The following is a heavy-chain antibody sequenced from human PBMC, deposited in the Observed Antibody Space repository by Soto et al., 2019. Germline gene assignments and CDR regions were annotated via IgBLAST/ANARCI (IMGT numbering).Heavy chain of an antibody. J-gene: IGHJ6*02. CDR1: GFTFSSYG. Sequence: GGSLRLSCAASGFTFSSYGMHWVRQAPGKGLEWVAVIWYDGSNKYYADSVKGRFTISRDNSKNTLYLQMNSLRAEDTAVYYCARVYSNYYYGMDVWDQGTTVTVSS. V-gene: IGHV3-33*01. CDR3: ARVYSNYYYGMDV. CDR2: IWYDGSNK. D-gene: IGHD4-4*01.